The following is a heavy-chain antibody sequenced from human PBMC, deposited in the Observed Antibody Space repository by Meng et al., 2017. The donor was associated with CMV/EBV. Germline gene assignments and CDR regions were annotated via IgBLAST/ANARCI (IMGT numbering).Heavy chain of an antibody. D-gene: IGHD1-26*01. V-gene: IGHV4-39*07. CDR2: IYYSGST. CDR3: ARGVGGRFDP. CDR1: GGSISSSSYY. J-gene: IGHJ5*02. Sequence: GPGLVKPSGTRSLTCTVSGGSISSSSYYWGWIRQPPGKGLEWIGSIYYSGSTYYNPSLKSRVTISVDTSKNQFSLKLSSVTAADTAVYYCARGVGGRFDPWGQGTLVTVSS.